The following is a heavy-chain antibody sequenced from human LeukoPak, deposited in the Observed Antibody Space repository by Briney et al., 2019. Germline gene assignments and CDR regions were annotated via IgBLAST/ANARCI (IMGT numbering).Heavy chain of an antibody. D-gene: IGHD3-10*01. J-gene: IGHJ4*02. V-gene: IGHV3-30*04. CDR2: ISYDGSNK. Sequence: GGSLRLSCAASGFTFSNYAIHWVRQAPGKGLEWVAVISYDGSNKYYADSVKGRFTLSRDNSKNTLYLQMNSLRAEDTAVYYCARRHNYYGSGSYYHLDYYFDYWGQGTLVTVSS. CDR1: GFTFSNYA. CDR3: ARRHNYYGSGSYYHLDYYFDY.